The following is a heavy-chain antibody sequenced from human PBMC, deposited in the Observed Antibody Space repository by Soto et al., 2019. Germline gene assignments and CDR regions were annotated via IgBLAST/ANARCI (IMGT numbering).Heavy chain of an antibody. Sequence: QLQLQESGPGLVKPSETLSLICNVSGVSIRSTSYYWTWIRQPPGKGLEWIGTSYFSGSTFYNPSLKSLVSISVDTSKNQFSLNLTSVTDGDTAVYYCARHGSYWGQGTLVTVSS. CDR3: ARHGSY. J-gene: IGHJ4*02. CDR1: GVSIRSTSYY. V-gene: IGHV4-39*01. CDR2: SYFSGST.